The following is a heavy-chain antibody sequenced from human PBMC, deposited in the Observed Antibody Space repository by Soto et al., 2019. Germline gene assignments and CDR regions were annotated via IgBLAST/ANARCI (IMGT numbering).Heavy chain of an antibody. V-gene: IGHV6-1*01. J-gene: IGHJ3*02. CDR2: TYYRSKWKT. Sequence: SQTLSLTCAISGDSASSNSAAWNWVRQSPSRGLEWLGRTYYRSKWKTDYAVSVRGRITINPDTSKNQFSLQLNSVTPGDTAVYYCARGDVIDIWGRGTMVTVSS. CDR3: ARGDVIDI. CDR1: GDSASSNSAA.